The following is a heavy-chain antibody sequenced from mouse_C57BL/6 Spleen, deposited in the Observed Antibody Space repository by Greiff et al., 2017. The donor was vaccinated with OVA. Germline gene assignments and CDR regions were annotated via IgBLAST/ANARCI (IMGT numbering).Heavy chain of an antibody. J-gene: IGHJ4*01. V-gene: IGHV10-1*01. CDR2: IRSKSNNYAT. CDR3: VRHHYYGSSYDAMDY. CDR1: GFSFNTYA. Sequence: EVQVVESGGGLVQPKGSLKLSCAASGFSFNTYAMNWVRQAPGKGLEWVARIRSKSNNYATYYADSVKDRFTISRDDSESMLYLQMNNLKTEDTAMYYCVRHHYYGSSYDAMDYWGQGTSVTVSS. D-gene: IGHD1-1*01.